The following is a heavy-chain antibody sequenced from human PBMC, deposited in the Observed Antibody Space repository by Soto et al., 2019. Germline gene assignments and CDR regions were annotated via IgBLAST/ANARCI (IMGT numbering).Heavy chain of an antibody. CDR2: INHSGSA. D-gene: IGHD6-19*01. V-gene: IGHV4-34*01. Sequence: SQLLSQTWGVEEESISGYFWNWISQTPGKGLQWIGQINHSGSAYYNPSLKSRVTISVHTSNSQFSLELSSVTAADTAVYYCARGLITGSHYSGGWYYFDSWGQGTQVTVSS. CDR3: ARGLITGSHYSGGWYYFDS. CDR1: EESISGYF. J-gene: IGHJ4*02.